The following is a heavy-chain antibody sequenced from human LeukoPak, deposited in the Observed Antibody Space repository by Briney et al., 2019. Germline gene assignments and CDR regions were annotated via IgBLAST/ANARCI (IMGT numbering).Heavy chain of an antibody. CDR1: GYTFTSYA. J-gene: IGHJ6*02. D-gene: IGHD4-17*01. Sequence: ASVKVSCKASGYTFTSYAMNWVRQAPGQGLEWMAWINTNTGNPTYAQGFTGRFVFSLDTSVSTAYLQISSLKAEDTAVYYCAREYGESRYYYYGMDVWGQGTTVTVSS. CDR2: INTNTGNP. V-gene: IGHV7-4-1*02. CDR3: AREYGESRYYYYGMDV.